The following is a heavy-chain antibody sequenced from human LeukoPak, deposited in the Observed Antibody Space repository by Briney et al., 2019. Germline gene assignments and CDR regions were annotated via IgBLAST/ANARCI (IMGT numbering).Heavy chain of an antibody. J-gene: IGHJ5*02. D-gene: IGHD2-2*02. CDR2: MNPNSGNT. V-gene: IGHV1-8*01. Sequence: ASVKVSCKASGYTFTSYDINWVRQATGQGLEWMGWMNPNSGNTGYAQKFQGRVTMTRNTSISIAYMELSSLRSEDTAVYYCARAVCSSTSCYTFWFDPWGQGTLVTVSS. CDR3: ARAVCSSTSCYTFWFDP. CDR1: GYTFTSYD.